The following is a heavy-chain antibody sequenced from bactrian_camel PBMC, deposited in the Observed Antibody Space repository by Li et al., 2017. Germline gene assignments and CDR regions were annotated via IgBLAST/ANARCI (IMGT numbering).Heavy chain of an antibody. V-gene: IGHV3S53*01. CDR2: IANNGSA. CDR1: GYIFKHCG. Sequence: VQLVESGGGSVQAGGSLTLSCIASGYIFKHCGLGWYRQRSSQELVAIIANNGSAIYADSVKGRFAISRDETKTTVRLQMNNLKTDDTAMYYCSTTTDYRGQGTQVTVS. J-gene: IGHJ4*01. CDR3: STTTDY.